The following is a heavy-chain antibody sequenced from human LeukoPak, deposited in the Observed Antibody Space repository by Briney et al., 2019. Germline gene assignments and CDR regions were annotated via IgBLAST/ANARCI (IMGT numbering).Heavy chain of an antibody. CDR2: ISYDGSNK. CDR3: AKSGSSGYYYDRLDY. CDR1: GFTFSSYG. D-gene: IGHD3-22*01. J-gene: IGHJ4*02. V-gene: IGHV3-30*18. Sequence: PGRSLRLSCAASGFTFSSYGMHWVRQAPGKGLEWVAVISYDGSNKYYADSVKGRFTISRDNSKNTLYLQMNSLRAEDTAVYYCAKSGSSGYYYDRLDYWGQGTLVTVSS.